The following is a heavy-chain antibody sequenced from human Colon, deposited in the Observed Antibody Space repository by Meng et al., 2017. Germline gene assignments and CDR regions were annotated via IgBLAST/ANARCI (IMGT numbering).Heavy chain of an antibody. D-gene: IGHD3-22*01. J-gene: IGHJ5*02. CDR2: IDGSGDRT. CDR3: AKDKANYYPNWFHP. Sequence: EVQLLESGGGLVQPGWSLRLSCAASGFTFNNFAMIWVRQAPGQGLVWVSAIDGSGDRTYYADSVKGRFTISRDNSKNTVYLEMKRLGADDTAIYYCAKDKANYYPNWFHPWGQGTLVTVSS. CDR1: GFTFNNFA. V-gene: IGHV3-23*01.